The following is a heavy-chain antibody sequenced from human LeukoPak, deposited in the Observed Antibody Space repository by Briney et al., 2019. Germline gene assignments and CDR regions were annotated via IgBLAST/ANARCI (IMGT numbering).Heavy chain of an antibody. CDR1: GYRFSDYY. CDR3: ARDHVSRKNDRNFDY. CDR2: INPHSGNT. Sequence: ASVKVSCKASGYRFSDYYMFWIRQAPGQGPEWVGCINPHSGNTNYAEKFQGRVTITRDTSISTFYMELYSLSSDDTAVYFCARDHVSRKNDRNFDYWGQGTLVIVSS. V-gene: IGHV1-2*02. D-gene: IGHD1-1*01. J-gene: IGHJ4*02.